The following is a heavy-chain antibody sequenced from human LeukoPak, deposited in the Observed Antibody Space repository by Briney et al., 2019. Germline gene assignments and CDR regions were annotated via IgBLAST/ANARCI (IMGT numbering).Heavy chain of an antibody. CDR3: AGSNSSGYLFDY. CDR1: GYSSSNYC. J-gene: IGHJ4*02. V-gene: IGHV5-51*01. Sequence: GGCLKISSMGSGYSSSNYCIGCVRHMPRKNLEWMVIIYAGDTDNRDSPSFQGHVTISADKSISTAYLHWGSLEATDTAMYYCAGSNSSGYLFDYWGQGTLVTVSS. CDR2: IYAGDTDN. D-gene: IGHD6-13*01.